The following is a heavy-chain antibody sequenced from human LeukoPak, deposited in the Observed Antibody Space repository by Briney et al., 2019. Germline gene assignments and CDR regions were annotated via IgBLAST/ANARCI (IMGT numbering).Heavy chain of an antibody. J-gene: IGHJ5*02. Sequence: PRGSLRLSCAAAGFTFSGYWMHWARQATGKGLVWVSCINGDGSDTRYADSVKGRFNISRDNAKNTLYLKMNSLRVEDTAVYYCARDPRNKGFDPWGQGTLVTVSS. CDR3: ARDPRNKGFDP. CDR1: GFTFSGYW. CDR2: INGDGSDT. D-gene: IGHD1/OR15-1a*01. V-gene: IGHV3-74*01.